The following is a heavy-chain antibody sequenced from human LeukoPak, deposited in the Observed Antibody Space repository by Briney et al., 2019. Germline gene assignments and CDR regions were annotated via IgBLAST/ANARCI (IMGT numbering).Heavy chain of an antibody. CDR2: IRSKAYGGAT. V-gene: IGHV3-49*03. CDR3: TRVTCIVGATCDNGPYDLFFDY. J-gene: IGHJ4*02. CDR1: GFTFGDYA. D-gene: IGHD1-26*01. Sequence: PGGSLRLSCTASGFTFGDYAMSWFRQAPGKGLEWVGFIRSKAYGGATEYAASVKGRFTISRDDSKSIAYLQMNSLKTEDTAVYYCTRVTCIVGATCDNGPYDLFFDYWGQGTLVTVSS.